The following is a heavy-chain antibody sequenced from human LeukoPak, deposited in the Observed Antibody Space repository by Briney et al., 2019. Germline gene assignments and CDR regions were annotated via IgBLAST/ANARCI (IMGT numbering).Heavy chain of an antibody. D-gene: IGHD6-6*01. CDR2: IYTSGST. Sequence: PSETLSLTCTVPGGSISSYYWSWIRQPPGKGLEWIGYIYTSGSTNYNPSLKSRVTISVDTSKNQFSLKLSSVTAADTAVYYCARQGSSSPFDYWGQGTLVTVSS. CDR3: ARQGSSSPFDY. CDR1: GGSISSYY. J-gene: IGHJ4*02. V-gene: IGHV4-4*09.